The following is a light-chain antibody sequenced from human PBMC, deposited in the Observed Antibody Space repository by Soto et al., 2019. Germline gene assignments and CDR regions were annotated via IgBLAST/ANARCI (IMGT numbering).Light chain of an antibody. Sequence: QSVLTQPPSVSGAPGQRVTISCTGTSSNIGAGYDVHWYQQLPGKAPTLLLYSNNDRPSGVPDRFSGSKSGTSASLAITGLQADDEADYYCHSYDSSLSAVVFGGGTKLTVL. CDR3: HSYDSSLSAVV. CDR2: SNN. J-gene: IGLJ3*02. CDR1: SSNIGAGYD. V-gene: IGLV1-40*01.